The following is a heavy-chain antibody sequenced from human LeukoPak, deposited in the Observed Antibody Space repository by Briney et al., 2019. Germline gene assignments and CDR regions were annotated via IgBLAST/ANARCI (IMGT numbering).Heavy chain of an antibody. V-gene: IGHV3-21*01. J-gene: IGHJ4*02. D-gene: IGHD6-13*01. CDR3: ARNSRAAPFDY. Sequence: AGRCLRPSCAASGFSFSSYSMSWVRQAAGNWRGWVASISSSSSYIYYADSVKGRFTISRDNAKNSLYLQMNSLRAEDTAVYYCARNSRAAPFDYWGQGTLVTVSS. CDR2: ISSSSSYI. CDR1: GFSFSSYS.